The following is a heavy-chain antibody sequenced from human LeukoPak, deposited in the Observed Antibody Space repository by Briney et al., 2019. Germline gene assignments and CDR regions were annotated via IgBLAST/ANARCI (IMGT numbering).Heavy chain of an antibody. D-gene: IGHD3-22*01. CDR1: GHTFTGYY. Sequence: ASVRVSCKASGHTFTGYYMHWVRQAPGQGLEWMGWINANSGGTNYAQRFQGRVTMTRDASISTAYMELSRLRSDDTAVYYCASKWVTYYYNSSYYHYPTDVFDIWGQGTMVTVSS. CDR2: INANSGGT. CDR3: ASKWVTYYYNSSYYHYPTDVFDI. V-gene: IGHV1-2*02. J-gene: IGHJ3*02.